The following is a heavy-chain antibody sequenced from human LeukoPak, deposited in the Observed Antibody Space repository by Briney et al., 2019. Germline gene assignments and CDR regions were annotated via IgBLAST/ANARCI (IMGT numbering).Heavy chain of an antibody. J-gene: IGHJ4*02. D-gene: IGHD2-2*02. CDR1: GYTFTNYY. Sequence: ASVKVSCKASGYTFTNYYMHWVRQTPGQGLEWMAIMNPGGGSTTYAQKLQGRATMTRDTSADTSTTTVYMELNSLRSEDTAVYYCATNRLGYCSSTSCYSYWGQGTLVTVSS. V-gene: IGHV1-46*01. CDR2: MNPGGGST. CDR3: ATNRLGYCSSTSCYSY.